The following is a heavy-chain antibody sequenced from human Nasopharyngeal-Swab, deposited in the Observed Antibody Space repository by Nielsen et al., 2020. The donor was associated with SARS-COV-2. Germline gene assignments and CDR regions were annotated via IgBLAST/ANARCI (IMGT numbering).Heavy chain of an antibody. D-gene: IGHD4-17*01. CDR2: IYTSGST. CDR1: GGSISSYY. J-gene: IGHJ1*01. CDR3: ARANLDYGDYAEYFQH. Sequence: SETLSLTCTVSGGSISSYYWSWIRQPAGKGLEWIGRIYTSGSTNYNPSLKSRVTISVETSKNQFSLKLSSVTAADTAVYYCARANLDYGDYAEYFQHWGQGTLVTVSS. V-gene: IGHV4-4*07.